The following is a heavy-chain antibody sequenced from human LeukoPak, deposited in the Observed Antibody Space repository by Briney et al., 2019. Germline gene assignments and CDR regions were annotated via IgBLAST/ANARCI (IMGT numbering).Heavy chain of an antibody. CDR2: IVVGSSNT. D-gene: IGHD3-16*01. Sequence: SVKVSCKTSGFTFTNSAVQWARQARGQRLEWIGWIVVGSSNTDYTQKFQERVTITRDMSTGTAYMELSSLRSEDTAVYYCAARPGGYASFDIWGQGTMVTVSS. V-gene: IGHV1-58*01. CDR3: AARPGGYASFDI. J-gene: IGHJ3*02. CDR1: GFTFTNSA.